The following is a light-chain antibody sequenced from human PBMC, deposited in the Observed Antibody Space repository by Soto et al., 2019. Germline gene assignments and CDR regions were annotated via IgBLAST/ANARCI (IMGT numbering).Light chain of an antibody. CDR2: KAS. Sequence: DIQMTQSPSTRSASVGDRVTITCRASQSITDWLAWYQKKPGKAPKLLIYKASSLESEVPARFSGSGSGTEFTLTISSLQPDDFATYYCQQYNSYPITFGQGTRLEIK. CDR1: QSITDW. J-gene: IGKJ5*01. CDR3: QQYNSYPIT. V-gene: IGKV1-5*03.